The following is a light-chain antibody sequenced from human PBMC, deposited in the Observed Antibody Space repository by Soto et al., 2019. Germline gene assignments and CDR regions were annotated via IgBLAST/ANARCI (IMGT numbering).Light chain of an antibody. Sequence: NFMLTQPHSVSESPGKTVTISCTGSSGSIASNYVQWYQQRPGSAPTTVIYEDNQRPSGVPDRFSGSIDSSSNSASLTLSGLKTEDEADYYCQSYDSSNVVFGGGTQLTVL. CDR2: EDN. CDR3: QSYDSSNVV. J-gene: IGLJ2*01. CDR1: SGSIASNY. V-gene: IGLV6-57*02.